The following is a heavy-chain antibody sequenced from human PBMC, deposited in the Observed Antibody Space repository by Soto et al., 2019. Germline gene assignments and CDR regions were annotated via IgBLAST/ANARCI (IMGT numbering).Heavy chain of an antibody. J-gene: IGHJ6*02. CDR2: ISYDGSNK. Sequence: GGSLRLSCAVSGFTFSSYAMHWVRQAPGKGLEWVAVISYDGSNKYYADSVKGRFTISRDNSKNTLYLQMNSLRAEDTAVYYYARDVATRTRYYYYGMDVWGQGTTVTVSS. D-gene: IGHD5-12*01. CDR1: GFTFSSYA. V-gene: IGHV3-30-3*01. CDR3: ARDVATRTRYYYYGMDV.